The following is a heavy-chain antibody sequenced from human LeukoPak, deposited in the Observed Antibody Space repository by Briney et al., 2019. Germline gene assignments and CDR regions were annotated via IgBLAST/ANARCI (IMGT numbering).Heavy chain of an antibody. D-gene: IGHD6-13*01. CDR2: IYHSGST. J-gene: IGHJ3*02. Sequence: SQTLSLTCTVSGGSISSGGYYWSWIRQPPGKGLEWIGYIYHSGSTYYNPSLKSRVTISVDRSKNQFSLKLSSVTAADTAVYYCARGQTSSWNAFDIWGQGTMATVSS. CDR3: ARGQTSSWNAFDI. CDR1: GGSISSGGYY. V-gene: IGHV4-30-2*01.